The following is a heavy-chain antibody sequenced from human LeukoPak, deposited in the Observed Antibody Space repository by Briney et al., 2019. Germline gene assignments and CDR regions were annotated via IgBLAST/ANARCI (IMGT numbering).Heavy chain of an antibody. J-gene: IGHJ4*02. CDR2: IYYSGST. V-gene: IGHV4-59*01. D-gene: IGHD2/OR15-2a*01. Sequence: SETLTLTCTVSGCSISSYYWSWIRQPPGKGLEWIGYIYYSGSTNYNPSPTPRVTRSVDTSNNPISLKLLSVTTADTAVYYWWSRPDLYDPIDYWGQGTLVTVSS. CDR1: GCSISSYY. CDR3: WSRPDLYDPIDY.